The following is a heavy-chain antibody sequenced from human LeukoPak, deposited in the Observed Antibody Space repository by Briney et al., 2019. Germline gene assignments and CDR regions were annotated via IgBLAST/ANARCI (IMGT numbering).Heavy chain of an antibody. CDR2: ISSSSSTI. V-gene: IGHV3-48*04. CDR1: GFTFSSYS. D-gene: IGHD3-3*01. J-gene: IGHJ6*03. CDR3: ASTYYDFIMDV. Sequence: PGGSQRLSCAASGFTFSSYSMNWVRQAPGKGLEWVSYISSSSSTIYYADSVKGRFTISRDNAKNSLYLQMNSLRTEDTAVYYCASTYYDFIMDVWGKGTTVTVSS.